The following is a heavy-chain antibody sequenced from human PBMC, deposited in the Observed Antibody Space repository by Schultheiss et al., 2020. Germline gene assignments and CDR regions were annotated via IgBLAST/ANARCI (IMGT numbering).Heavy chain of an antibody. V-gene: IGHV3-30*18. J-gene: IGHJ4*02. CDR2: ISYDGSNK. D-gene: IGHD4-17*01. CDR3: AKMRFLTTGDFGL. CDR1: GGSISSSS. Sequence: LSLTCTVSGGSISSSSYYWGWIRQPPGKGLEWVSFISYDGSNKYYADSVKGRFTISRDNSKNTLFLQMNSLRAEDTAVYYCAKMRFLTTGDFGLWGQGTLVTVAS.